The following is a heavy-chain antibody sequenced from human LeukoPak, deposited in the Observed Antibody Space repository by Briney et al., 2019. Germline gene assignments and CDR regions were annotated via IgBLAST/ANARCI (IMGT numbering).Heavy chain of an antibody. V-gene: IGHV4-34*01. CDR2: INHSGST. D-gene: IGHD6-13*01. CDR3: ARKQLVRIHDY. Sequence: SETLSLTCAVYGGSFSGYYWSWMRQPPGKGREWIGEINHSGSTNYNPSLKSRVTISVGTSKNQFSLKLSSVTAADTAVDYCARKQLVRIHDYWGQGTLVTVSS. J-gene: IGHJ4*02. CDR1: GGSFSGYY.